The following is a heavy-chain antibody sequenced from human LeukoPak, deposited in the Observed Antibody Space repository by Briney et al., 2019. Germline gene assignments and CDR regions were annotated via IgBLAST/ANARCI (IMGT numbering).Heavy chain of an antibody. J-gene: IGHJ2*01. D-gene: IGHD4-11*01. CDR1: GGSICSYY. Sequence: PSETLSLTCTVSGGSICSYYWSWIRQPPGKGLEWIGYIHYSGSTNHNPSLKSRVTISIDTSKNQISLRLTSVTAADTAVYYCAGYGNYWDWYFDLWGRGTLVTVSS. CDR2: IHYSGST. V-gene: IGHV4-59*01. CDR3: AGYGNYWDWYFDL.